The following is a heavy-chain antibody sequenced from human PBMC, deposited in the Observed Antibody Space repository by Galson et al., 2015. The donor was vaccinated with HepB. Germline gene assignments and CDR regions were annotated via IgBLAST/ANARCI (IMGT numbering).Heavy chain of an antibody. CDR2: ITDSSSYI. CDR3: ARDGALLRFGDLYYFDY. D-gene: IGHD3-10*01. J-gene: IGHJ4*02. Sequence: SLRLSCAASGFTFSSHSMNWVRQAPGKGLEWVSSITDSSSYIYYADSVKGRFTISRDDAKNSLYLQMNSLRAEDTAVYYCARDGALLRFGDLYYFDYWGQGTLVTVSS. V-gene: IGHV3-21*01. CDR1: GFTFSSHS.